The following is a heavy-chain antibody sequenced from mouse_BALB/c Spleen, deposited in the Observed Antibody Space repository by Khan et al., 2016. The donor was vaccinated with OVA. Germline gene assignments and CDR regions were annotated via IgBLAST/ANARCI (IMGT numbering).Heavy chain of an antibody. CDR1: GFSLTNYG. CDR2: IWSGGTT. D-gene: IGHD1-1*01. J-gene: IGHJ4*01. Sequence: QVQLKESGPGLVQPSQSLSITCTVSGFSLTNYGIHWVRQSPGRGLKWLGVIWSGGTTDYNAPFVSRLSIIKDNSKSQVFFKMNSLQANDTAIYYCASPLYYYGYAMDYWGQGTSVTVSS. V-gene: IGHV2-2*02. CDR3: ASPLYYYGYAMDY.